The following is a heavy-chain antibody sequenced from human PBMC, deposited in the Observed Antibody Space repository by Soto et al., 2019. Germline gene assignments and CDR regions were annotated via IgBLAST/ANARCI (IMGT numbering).Heavy chain of an antibody. Sequence: QVQLVQSGAEVQKPGSSVKVSCKASGGTFSSYAISWVRQAPGQGLEWMGGIIPIFGTANYAQKFQGRVTITADESTSTAYRELSSLRSEDTAVYYCARTGELRGWFDPWGQGTLVTVSS. CDR3: ARTGELRGWFDP. J-gene: IGHJ5*02. CDR2: IIPIFGTA. V-gene: IGHV1-69*01. D-gene: IGHD1-7*01. CDR1: GGTFSSYA.